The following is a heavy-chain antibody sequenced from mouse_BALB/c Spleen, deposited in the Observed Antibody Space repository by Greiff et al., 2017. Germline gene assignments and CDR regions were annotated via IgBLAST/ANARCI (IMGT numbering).Heavy chain of an antibody. D-gene: IGHD1-1*01. J-gene: IGHJ1*01. CDR2: ISYSGST. Sequence: EVKLQESGPGLVKPSQSLSLTCTVTGYSITSDYAWNWIRQFPGNKLEWMGYISYSGSTSYNPSLKSRISITRDTSKNQFFLQLNSVTTEDTATYYCASRAYYGSSYEWYFDVWGAGTTVTVSS. V-gene: IGHV3-2*02. CDR1: GYSITSDYA. CDR3: ASRAYYGSSYEWYFDV.